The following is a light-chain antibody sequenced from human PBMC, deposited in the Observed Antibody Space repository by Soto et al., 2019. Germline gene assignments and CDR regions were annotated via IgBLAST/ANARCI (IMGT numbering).Light chain of an antibody. J-gene: IGKJ4*02. CDR1: QSVSSSY. CDR2: GAS. V-gene: IGKV3-20*01. Sequence: EIVLTQSPGTLSLSPGERATLSCRASQSVSSSYFAWYQQQPGQAPRLLIYGASSRATGIPDRFSGSGSGTDFTLTISRLEPEECAVYYYQQYASPPRTVGGGAKVEFK. CDR3: QQYASPPRT.